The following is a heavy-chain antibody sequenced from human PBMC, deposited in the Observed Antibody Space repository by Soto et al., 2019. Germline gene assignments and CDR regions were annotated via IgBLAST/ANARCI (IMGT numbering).Heavy chain of an antibody. CDR3: AKDKGRIVGLLPATSNFDDY. D-gene: IGHD2-15*01. CDR1: GFPFSTYA. V-gene: IGHV3-23*01. Sequence: PGGSLRLSCPPPGFPFSTYAISWVRQAPGKGLEWVSGISGSGGSTYYTDSVKGRFTISRDNSKNTLYLQMNCLRAEDTAVYYCAKDKGRIVGLLPATSNFDDYWGQGTLVTVSS. J-gene: IGHJ4*02. CDR2: ISGSGGST.